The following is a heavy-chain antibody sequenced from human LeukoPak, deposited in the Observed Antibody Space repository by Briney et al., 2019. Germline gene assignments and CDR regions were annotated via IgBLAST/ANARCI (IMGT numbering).Heavy chain of an antibody. CDR3: ARGRGWLQSRGWYFDL. CDR1: GGSFSGYY. D-gene: IGHD5-24*01. Sequence: SETLSLTCAVYGGSFSGYYWSWIRQPPGKGLEWIGEINHSGSTNYNPSLKSRVTISVDTSENQFSLKLSSVTAADTAVYYCARGRGWLQSRGWYFDLWGRGTLVTVSS. V-gene: IGHV4-34*01. CDR2: INHSGST. J-gene: IGHJ2*01.